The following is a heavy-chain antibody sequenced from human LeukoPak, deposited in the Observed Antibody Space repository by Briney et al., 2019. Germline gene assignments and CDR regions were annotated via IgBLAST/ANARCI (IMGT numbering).Heavy chain of an antibody. Sequence: NPSETLSLTCTVSGGSISSSSYYWGWIRQPPGKGLEWIGSIYYSGSTYYNPSLKSRVTISVDTSKNQFSLKLSSVTAADTAVYYCARVVSSYYDFWSGYPGGVGYYGMDVWGQGTTVTVSS. CDR1: GGSISSSSYY. D-gene: IGHD3-3*01. CDR3: ARVVSSYYDFWSGYPGGVGYYGMDV. V-gene: IGHV4-39*01. J-gene: IGHJ6*02. CDR2: IYYSGST.